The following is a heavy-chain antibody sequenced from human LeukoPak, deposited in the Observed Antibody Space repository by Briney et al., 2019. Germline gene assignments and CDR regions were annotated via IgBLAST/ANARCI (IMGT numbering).Heavy chain of an antibody. J-gene: IGHJ5*02. CDR1: GYTFTSYD. Sequence: ASVKVSCKASGYTFTSYDINWVRQATGQGLEWMGWMNPNSGNTGYAQEFQGRVTMTRNTSISTAYMELSSLRSEDTAVYYCARGPYCSSTSCYTGNWFDPWGQGTLVTVSS. V-gene: IGHV1-8*01. CDR3: ARGPYCSSTSCYTGNWFDP. D-gene: IGHD2-2*02. CDR2: MNPNSGNT.